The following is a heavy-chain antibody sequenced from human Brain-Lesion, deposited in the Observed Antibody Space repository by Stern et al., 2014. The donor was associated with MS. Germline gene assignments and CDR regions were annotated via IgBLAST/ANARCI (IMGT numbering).Heavy chain of an antibody. J-gene: IGHJ6*02. D-gene: IGHD3-3*01. CDR3: ARVYNTIYGIVTQRGSGMDV. V-gene: IGHV3-7*01. CDR2: LKEDGTEK. Sequence: VQLMQSGGGLVQPGGSLTISCTAAGFTFGNYWMTWVRQAPGKGLEWVANLKEDGTEKNYVDSVKGRFTISRDNARNSLYLQMNSLRVEDTALYYCARVYNTIYGIVTQRGSGMDVWGQGTTVIVSS. CDR1: GFTFGNYW.